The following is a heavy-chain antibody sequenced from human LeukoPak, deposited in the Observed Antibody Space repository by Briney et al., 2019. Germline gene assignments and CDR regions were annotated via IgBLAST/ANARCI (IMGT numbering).Heavy chain of an antibody. D-gene: IGHD4-17*01. CDR1: GFTFSSYW. Sequence: PGGSLRLSCAASGFTFSSYWMTWVRQAPGKGLEWVANIKQDGSQKYYVDSVKGRFTISRDNANKSLYLRMNSLRAEDTAVYYCARDFLSVYGDRGGLDYWGQGTLVTVSS. CDR2: IKQDGSQK. V-gene: IGHV3-7*01. CDR3: ARDFLSVYGDRGGLDY. J-gene: IGHJ4*02.